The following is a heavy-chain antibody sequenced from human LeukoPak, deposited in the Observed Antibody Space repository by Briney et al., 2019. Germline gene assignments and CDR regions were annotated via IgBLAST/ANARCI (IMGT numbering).Heavy chain of an antibody. V-gene: IGHV4-34*01. J-gene: IGHJ6*03. D-gene: IGHD3-22*01. CDR2: INRSGST. CDR3: ARGDYYDSSGYYYRSYYYYMDV. Sequence: SETLSLTCAVYGRSFSGYYWSWIRQPPGKGLEWIGEINRSGSTNNNPTLKSRVTISVDTSKNQFSLKLSSVTAADTAVYYCARGDYYDSSGYYYRSYYYYMDVWGKGTTVTVSS. CDR1: GRSFSGYY.